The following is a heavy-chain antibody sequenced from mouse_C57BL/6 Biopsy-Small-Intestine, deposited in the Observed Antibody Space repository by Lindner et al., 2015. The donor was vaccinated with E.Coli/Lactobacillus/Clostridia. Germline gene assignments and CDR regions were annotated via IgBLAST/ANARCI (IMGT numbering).Heavy chain of an antibody. CDR3: ARTGNFAYFDY. CDR1: GYTFTNYW. CDR2: FNPSSADT. J-gene: IGHJ2*01. V-gene: IGHV1-7*01. Sequence: VQLQESGAELAKPGASVKLSCKASGYTFTNYWMHWVKQRPGQGLEWIGYFNPSSADTKYNRKFKDKATLTADKSSSTAYMQLSSLTYEDSAVYYCARTGNFAYFDYWGQGTTLTVSS. D-gene: IGHD2-1*01.